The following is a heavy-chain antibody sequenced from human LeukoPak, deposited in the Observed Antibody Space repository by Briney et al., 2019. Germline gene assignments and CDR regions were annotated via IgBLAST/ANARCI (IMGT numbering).Heavy chain of an antibody. J-gene: IGHJ4*02. D-gene: IGHD2-2*01. Sequence: GASLQISCEGSGYIFTSYWIGWVRPLPGKGLEWMGIIYPGDSDTRYSPSFQGQVTISADKSISTAYLQWSSLKASDSAMYYCARQGSSTGRFDYWGQGTLVTVSS. V-gene: IGHV5-51*01. CDR1: GYIFTSYW. CDR2: IYPGDSDT. CDR3: ARQGSSTGRFDY.